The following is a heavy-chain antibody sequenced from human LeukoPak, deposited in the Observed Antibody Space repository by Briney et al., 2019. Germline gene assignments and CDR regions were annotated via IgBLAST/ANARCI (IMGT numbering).Heavy chain of an antibody. CDR1: GYTFTGYY. CDR2: INPNSGGT. Sequence: ASVKVSCKASGYTFTGYYMHWVRQAPGQGLEWMGWINPNSGGTNYAQKFQGRVTITADESTSTAYMELSSLRSEDTAVYYCASEHYGGNSVGSAFDIWGQGTMVTVSS. D-gene: IGHD4-23*01. CDR3: ASEHYGGNSVGSAFDI. J-gene: IGHJ3*02. V-gene: IGHV1-2*02.